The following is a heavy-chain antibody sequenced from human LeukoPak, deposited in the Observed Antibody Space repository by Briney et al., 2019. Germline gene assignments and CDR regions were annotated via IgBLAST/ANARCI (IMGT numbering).Heavy chain of an antibody. D-gene: IGHD3-22*01. Sequence: SVKVSCKASGGTFSSYAISWVRQAPGQGLEWMGGIIPIFGTANYAQKFQGRVTITADESTSTAYMELSSLRSEDTAVYYCARDLAYDSSGWYYYGMDVWGQGTTVTVSS. CDR1: GGTFSSYA. CDR3: ARDLAYDSSGWYYYGMDV. CDR2: IIPIFGTA. V-gene: IGHV1-69*13. J-gene: IGHJ6*02.